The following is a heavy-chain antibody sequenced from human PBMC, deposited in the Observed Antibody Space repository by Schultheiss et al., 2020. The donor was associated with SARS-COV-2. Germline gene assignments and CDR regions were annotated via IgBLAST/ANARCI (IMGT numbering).Heavy chain of an antibody. CDR2: ISYDGSNK. D-gene: IGHD3-22*01. CDR3: AKSHYYDSSGYYYHFDY. Sequence: GGSLRLSCAASGFTFSSYAMHWVRQAPGKGLEWVAVISYDGSNKYYADSVKGRFTISRDNSKNTLYLQMNSLRAEDTAVYYCAKSHYYDSSGYYYHFDYWGQGTLVTVSS. V-gene: IGHV3-30-3*02. J-gene: IGHJ4*02. CDR1: GFTFSSYA.